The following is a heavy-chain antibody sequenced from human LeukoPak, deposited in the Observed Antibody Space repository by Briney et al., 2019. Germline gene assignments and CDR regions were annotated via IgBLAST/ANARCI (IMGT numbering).Heavy chain of an antibody. V-gene: IGHV4-59*06. Sequence: SETLPFTCTVAGGSISSYYCSLIRQPPGNGLEWIGYIYYSGSTYYNPSLKSRVTISVDTSKNQFSLKLSSVTAADTAVYYCASNTGPFDYWGQGTLVTVSS. CDR3: ASNTGPFDY. J-gene: IGHJ4*02. CDR2: IYYSGST. CDR1: GGSISSYY. D-gene: IGHD4-11*01.